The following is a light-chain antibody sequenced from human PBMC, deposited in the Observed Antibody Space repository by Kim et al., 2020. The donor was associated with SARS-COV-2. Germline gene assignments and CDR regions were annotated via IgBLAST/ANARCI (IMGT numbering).Light chain of an antibody. J-gene: IGLJ2*01. V-gene: IGLV1-47*01. CDR2: RNN. CDR1: SSNIGSNF. CDR3: AAWDDSLSGPV. Sequence: ELTQPPSASGTPGQRVTISCSGSSSNIGSNFVYWYHQLPGTAPKLLMYRNNKRPSGVPDRISGSKSGTSASLAISGLRSEDEADYYCAAWDDSLSGPVFGGGTQLTVL.